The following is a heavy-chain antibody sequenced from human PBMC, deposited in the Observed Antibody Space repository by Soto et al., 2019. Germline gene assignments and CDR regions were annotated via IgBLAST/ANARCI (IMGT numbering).Heavy chain of an antibody. Sequence: GASVEVSCKASGYTFTSYDINWVRQATGQGLEWMGWMNPNSGNTGYAQKFQGRVTMTRNTSISTAYMELSSLRSEDTAVYYCARGVGYSGYDFYYYYYMDVWGKGTTVTVSS. J-gene: IGHJ6*03. CDR3: ARGVGYSGYDFYYYYYMDV. V-gene: IGHV1-8*01. D-gene: IGHD5-12*01. CDR2: MNPNSGNT. CDR1: GYTFTSYD.